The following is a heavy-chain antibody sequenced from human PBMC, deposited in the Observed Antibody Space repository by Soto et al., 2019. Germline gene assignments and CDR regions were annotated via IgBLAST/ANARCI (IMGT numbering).Heavy chain of an antibody. J-gene: IGHJ5*02. CDR3: VKNSGWFNT. CDR1: GFTFGTTD. V-gene: IGHV3-23*01. CDR2: IDGSGGIT. D-gene: IGHD3-10*01. Sequence: GGSLRLSCAASGFTFGTTDMSWVRQAPGEGLEWVSTIDGSGGITYYADSVKGRFTISRDNSRNTVYLQMNSLRGDDAALYYCVKNSGWFNTWGQGALVTVSS.